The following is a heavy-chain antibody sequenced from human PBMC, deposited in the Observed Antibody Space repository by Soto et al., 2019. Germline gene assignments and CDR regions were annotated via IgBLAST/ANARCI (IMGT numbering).Heavy chain of an antibody. CDR1: GGSISTSNW. CDR2: VYRTGST. J-gene: IGHJ4*02. Sequence: SETLSLTCAVSGGSISTSNWWSWVRQPPGKGLEWIGEVYRTGSTNYNPSLESRLTISVDKSKNQFSLKLTSVTAADTAVYYCARARATIAAATIFDCWGQGTLVTVSS. V-gene: IGHV4-4*02. D-gene: IGHD6-13*01. CDR3: ARARATIAAATIFDC.